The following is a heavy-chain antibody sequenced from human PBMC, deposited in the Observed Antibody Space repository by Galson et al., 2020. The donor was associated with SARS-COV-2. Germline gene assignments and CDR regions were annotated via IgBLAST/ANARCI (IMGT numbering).Heavy chain of an antibody. V-gene: IGHV3-7*05. J-gene: IGHJ3*02. CDR3: SRDRRYDAFEI. CDR1: GFTFSSSR. CDR2: IKQDGSEK. Sequence: GESLKISCAASGFTFSSSRISWVRQAPGKGLEWVAHIKQDGSEKYYVDSVTGRFTIAIDNAKYSLYLQMNSLRAEDTAVDYCSRDRRYDAFEIWGQGKMVTVSS. D-gene: IGHD6-6*01.